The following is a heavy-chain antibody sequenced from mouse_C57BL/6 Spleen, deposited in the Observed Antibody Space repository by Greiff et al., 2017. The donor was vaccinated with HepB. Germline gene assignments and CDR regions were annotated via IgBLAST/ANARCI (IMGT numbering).Heavy chain of an antibody. Sequence: EVKLVESGGGLVKPGGSLKLSCAASGFTFSDYGMHWVRQAPEKGLEWVAYISSGSSTIYYADTVKGRFTISRDNAKNTLFLQMTSLRSEDTAMYYCARDIYYGYDRAMDYWGQGTSVTVSS. J-gene: IGHJ4*01. CDR1: GFTFSDYG. CDR2: ISSGSSTI. CDR3: ARDIYYGYDRAMDY. V-gene: IGHV5-17*01. D-gene: IGHD2-2*01.